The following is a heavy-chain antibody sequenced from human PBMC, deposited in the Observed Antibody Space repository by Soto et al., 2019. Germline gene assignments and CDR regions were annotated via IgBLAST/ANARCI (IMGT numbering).Heavy chain of an antibody. D-gene: IGHD4-4*01. CDR3: SRVDGSKYAFDH. CDR1: GFTFSDHY. J-gene: IGHJ4*02. V-gene: IGHV3-72*01. Sequence: LRLSCAASGFTFSDHYMDWVRQAPGKGLEWVGRIRNKVNGYTTEYAASVKGRFTISRGDSKNSLYLQMNSLKTEDTAVYYCSRVDGSKYAFDHWGQGTLVTVSS. CDR2: IRNKVNGYTT.